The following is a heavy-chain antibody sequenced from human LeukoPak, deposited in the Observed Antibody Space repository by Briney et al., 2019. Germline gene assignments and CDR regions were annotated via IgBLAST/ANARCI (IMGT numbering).Heavy chain of an antibody. CDR3: AREVGGYTDKQGYFDH. J-gene: IGHJ4*02. Sequence: PGESLRLPCAASGFTVSRSFMSWVRQAPGKGLEWVSLIDSGGRTFYADSVKDRFSISRDNSKNTVSLQINSLRAEDTAVYYCAREVGGYTDKQGYFDHWGQGTLVTVSS. CDR1: GFTVSRSF. CDR2: IDSGGRT. D-gene: IGHD5-12*01. V-gene: IGHV3-66*01.